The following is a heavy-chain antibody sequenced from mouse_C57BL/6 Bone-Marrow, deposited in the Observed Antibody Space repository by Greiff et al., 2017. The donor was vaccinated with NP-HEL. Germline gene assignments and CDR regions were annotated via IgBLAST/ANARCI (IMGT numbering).Heavy chain of an antibody. D-gene: IGHD2-3*01. CDR2: IRNKANNHAT. J-gene: IGHJ3*01. Sequence: DVQLVESGGGLVQPGGSLKLSCAASGFTFSDAWMDWVRQSPEKGLEWVAEIRNKANNHATYYAESVKGRFTISRDDSKSSVYLQMNSLRAEDTGIYYCTGWLLLAWFAYWGQGTLVTVSA. CDR3: TGWLLLAWFAY. V-gene: IGHV6-6*01. CDR1: GFTFSDAW.